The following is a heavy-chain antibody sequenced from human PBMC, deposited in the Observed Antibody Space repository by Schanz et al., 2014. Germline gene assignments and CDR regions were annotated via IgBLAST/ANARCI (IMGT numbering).Heavy chain of an antibody. CDR3: AATTILAD. CDR1: GFTFNNFG. V-gene: IGHV3-21*01. J-gene: IGHJ4*02. CDR2: ISSTSTYL. Sequence: EVQLVESGGGLVKPGGSLRLSCAASGFTFNNFGMKWVRQAPGKGLEWVSSISSTSTYLYYADSVKGRFTISRDSARNSLYLQMNSLRDEDTAVYYCAATTILADWGQGTLVAVSS. D-gene: IGHD3-3*01.